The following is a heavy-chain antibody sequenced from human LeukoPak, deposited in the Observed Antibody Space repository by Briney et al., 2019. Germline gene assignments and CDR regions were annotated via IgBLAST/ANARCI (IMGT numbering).Heavy chain of an antibody. CDR3: AIHPSDSSGYFSY. Sequence: GASVKVSCKATGDTFISYTFNWVRQAPGQGLEYMGWIDTKTGNPTYAQGFTGRFVFSLDTSVSTAYLQISSLKAEDTAVYYCAIHPSDSSGYFSYWGQGALVTVSS. J-gene: IGHJ4*02. D-gene: IGHD3-22*01. V-gene: IGHV7-4-1*02. CDR1: GDTFISYT. CDR2: IDTKTGNP.